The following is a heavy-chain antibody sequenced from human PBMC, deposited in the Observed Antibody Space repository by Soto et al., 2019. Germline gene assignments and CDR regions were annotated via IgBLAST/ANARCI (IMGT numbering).Heavy chain of an antibody. CDR3: ARLRFILLERDFDF. D-gene: IGHD3-3*01. CDR1: GFTFTSYW. J-gene: IGHJ4*02. V-gene: IGHV3-7*05. Sequence: EVQLVESGGGLVQPGGSLRLSCAASGFTFTSYWMSWVRQAPGKGLEWVANIKQDGSSKYYGDSVKGRFTVSRDNAKSSIYLQMDRLREDDTAVYRCARLRFILLERDFDFWGQGILASVSS. CDR2: IKQDGSSK.